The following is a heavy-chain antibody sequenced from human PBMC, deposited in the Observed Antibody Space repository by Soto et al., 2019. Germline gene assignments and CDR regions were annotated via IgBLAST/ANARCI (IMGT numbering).Heavy chain of an antibody. V-gene: IGHV4-39*01. CDR2: INYSGST. D-gene: IGHD3-10*01. CDR1: GGSISRNSYY. J-gene: IGHJ6*03. CDR3: ARLPGDYYYYMDV. Sequence: SETLSLTSTVSGGSISRNSYYWGWIRQPPGKGLEWIGSINYSGSTHYNPSLKSRVTISVDTSKNQFSLKLSSVTAADTAVYYCARLPGDYYYYMDVWGKGTTVTVSS.